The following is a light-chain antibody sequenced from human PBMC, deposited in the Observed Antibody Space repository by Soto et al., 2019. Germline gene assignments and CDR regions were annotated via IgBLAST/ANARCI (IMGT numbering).Light chain of an antibody. CDR3: ATWDDTLSAVL. CDR1: SSNIGTNF. J-gene: IGLJ2*01. V-gene: IGLV1-47*01. Sequence: QSVLTQPPSASGTPGQRVTISCSGSSSNIGTNFVYWYQQLPGTAPKLLIYTNNQRPSGVPDRFSGSKSGTSASLAISGLRSEDEADYYCATWDDTLSAVLFGGGTMLTVL. CDR2: TNN.